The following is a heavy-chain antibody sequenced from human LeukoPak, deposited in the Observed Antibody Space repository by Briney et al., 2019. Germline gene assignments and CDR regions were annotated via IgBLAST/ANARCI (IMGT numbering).Heavy chain of an antibody. CDR3: ARDRDYRGNFFDY. D-gene: IGHD4-23*01. J-gene: IGHJ4*02. Sequence: GASVRVSCKASGYPLTTFGISWVRQAPGHGLEWMGWISGYGGNTLYAEKLQDRLTLTTDSSTTTAYLELRSLRSDDTAVYYCARDRDYRGNFFDYWGQGTLVTVSS. CDR2: ISGYGGNT. CDR1: GYPLTTFG. V-gene: IGHV1-18*01.